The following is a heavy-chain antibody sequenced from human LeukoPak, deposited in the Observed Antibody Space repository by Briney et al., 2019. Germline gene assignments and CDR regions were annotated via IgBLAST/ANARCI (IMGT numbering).Heavy chain of an antibody. CDR1: GLTFSSYS. Sequence: GGSLRLSCAASGLTFSSYSMNWVRQAPGKGLEWVSSISGSSNYIYYAGSVKGRFTISRDNAKNSLYLQMNSLRAEDTAVYYCARVPHAMVRGVIITEFYFDYWGQGTLVTVSS. CDR3: ARVPHAMVRGVIITEFYFDY. V-gene: IGHV3-21*01. J-gene: IGHJ4*02. CDR2: ISGSSNYI. D-gene: IGHD3-10*01.